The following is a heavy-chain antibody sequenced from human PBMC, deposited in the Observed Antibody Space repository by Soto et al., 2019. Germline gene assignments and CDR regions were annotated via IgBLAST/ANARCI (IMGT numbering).Heavy chain of an antibody. CDR1: GDPISTADYY. CDR3: ARYNSYAIDY. Sequence: PSETLSLTCTVCGDPISTADYYWNWIRQPPGKGLEWIVYIHYSGTPNYNPSLAIRVTLSVDTSKNQFSLKMTSVTAADTAMYFCARYNSYAIDYCGRGTLVTVYS. J-gene: IGHJ4*02. D-gene: IGHD2-8*01. CDR2: IHYSGTP. V-gene: IGHV4-61*08.